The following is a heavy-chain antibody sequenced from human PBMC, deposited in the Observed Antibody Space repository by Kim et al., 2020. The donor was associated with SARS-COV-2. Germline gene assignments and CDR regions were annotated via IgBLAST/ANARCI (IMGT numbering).Heavy chain of an antibody. J-gene: IGHJ4*02. D-gene: IGHD3-22*01. CDR3: ARDAYYYDSSGYPY. Sequence: ADSVKGRFTISRDNAKNSLYLQMNSLRAEDTAVYYCARDAYYYDSSGYPYWGQGTLVTVSS. V-gene: IGHV3-21*01.